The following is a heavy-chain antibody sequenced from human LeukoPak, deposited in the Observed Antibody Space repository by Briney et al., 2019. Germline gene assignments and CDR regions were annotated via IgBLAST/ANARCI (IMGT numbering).Heavy chain of an antibody. D-gene: IGHD2-2*01. CDR3: ARRKKVRVVVPAARDYYYYMDV. CDR1: GGTFSSYD. J-gene: IGHJ6*03. CDR2: MNPNSGNT. Sequence: ASVKVSCKASGGTFSSYDINWVRQATGQGLEWMGWMNPNSGNTGYAQKFQGRVTITRNTSISTAYMELSSLRSEDTAVYYCARRKKVRVVVPAARDYYYYMDVWGKGTTVTVSS. V-gene: IGHV1-8*03.